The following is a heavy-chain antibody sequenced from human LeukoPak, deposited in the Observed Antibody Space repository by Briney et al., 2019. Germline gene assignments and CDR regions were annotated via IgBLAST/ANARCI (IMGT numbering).Heavy chain of an antibody. CDR1: GDSVSSNSAA. V-gene: IGHV6-1*01. Sequence: SQTLSLTCAISGDSVSSNSAAWNWIRQSPSRSLEWLGRTYCRSKWYNDYAVSVKSRITINPDTSKNQFSLQLNSVTPEDTALYYCARGYTYYDFWSGYRPDAFDIWGQGTMVTVSS. CDR3: ARGYTYYDFWSGYRPDAFDI. D-gene: IGHD3-3*01. CDR2: TYCRSKWYN. J-gene: IGHJ3*02.